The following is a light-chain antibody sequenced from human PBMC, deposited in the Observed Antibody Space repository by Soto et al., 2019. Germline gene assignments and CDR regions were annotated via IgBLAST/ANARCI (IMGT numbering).Light chain of an antibody. V-gene: IGLV2-8*01. CDR2: EVS. CDR3: CSYADSNNV. Sequence: QSVLTQPPSASGSPGQSVTISCTGTSSDVGGNNYVSWYQQHPGKAPKLMIYEVSKRPSGVPDRFSGSKSGNTASLTVSGVQDEDEADYYCCSYADSNNVFGTGTKLTVL. J-gene: IGLJ1*01. CDR1: SSDVGGNNY.